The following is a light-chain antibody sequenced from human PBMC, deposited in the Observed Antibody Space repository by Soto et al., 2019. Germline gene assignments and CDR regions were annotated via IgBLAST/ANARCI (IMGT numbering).Light chain of an antibody. Sequence: QSALTQPASVSGSPGQSITISCTGTSSDVGGYKYVSWYQQYPGKAPKLIIYEVSNRPSGVSNRFSGSKSGNTASLTISGLQAEDEADYYCSSYTSSGTVVFGGGTKLTVL. CDR1: SSDVGGYKY. CDR3: SSYTSSGTVV. CDR2: EVS. J-gene: IGLJ2*01. V-gene: IGLV2-14*01.